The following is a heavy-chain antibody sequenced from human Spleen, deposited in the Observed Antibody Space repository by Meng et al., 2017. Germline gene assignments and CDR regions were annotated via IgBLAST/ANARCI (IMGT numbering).Heavy chain of an antibody. CDR2: ISYSGSA. CDR3: ARRVHDGRHYHYFDY. CDR1: GASISSANYY. D-gene: IGHD3-16*01. V-gene: IGHV4-30-4*01. Sequence: QVQLQESGPGLVKTSQTLSLTYTVSGASISSANYYWSWIRQPPGKGLEWIGYISYSGSAYYNPSLKSRLTISIDTSKDQFSLKVTSVTAADTAVFYCARRVHDGRHYHYFDYWGQGALVTVSS. J-gene: IGHJ4*02.